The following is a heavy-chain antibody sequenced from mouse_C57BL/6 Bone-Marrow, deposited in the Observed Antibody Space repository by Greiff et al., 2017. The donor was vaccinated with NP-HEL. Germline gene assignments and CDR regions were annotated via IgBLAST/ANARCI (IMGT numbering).Heavy chain of an antibody. CDR2: ISNLAYSI. Sequence: EVQGVESGGGLVQPGGSLKLSCAASGFTFSDYGMAWVRQAPRKGPEWVAFISNLAYSIYYADTVTGRFTISRENAKNTLYLEMSSLRSEDTAMYYCARSTTVEGGLAYWGQGTLVTVSA. J-gene: IGHJ3*01. D-gene: IGHD1-1*01. V-gene: IGHV5-15*01. CDR3: ARSTTVEGGLAY. CDR1: GFTFSDYG.